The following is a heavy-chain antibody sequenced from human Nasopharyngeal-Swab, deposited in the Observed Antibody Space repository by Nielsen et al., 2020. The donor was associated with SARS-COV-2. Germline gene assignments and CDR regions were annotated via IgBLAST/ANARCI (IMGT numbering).Heavy chain of an antibody. Sequence: GGSLRLSCAASGFIFSGSAMHCVRQASGRGLEWVGRIGDKDHNYATTYGAAVKGRFTISRDDSKNTAFLQRDSLTTEDTALYYCTTDYYFDYWGQGTLVTVSS. J-gene: IGHJ4*02. V-gene: IGHV3-73*01. CDR3: TTDYYFDY. D-gene: IGHD4/OR15-4a*01. CDR1: GFIFSGSA. CDR2: IGDKDHNYAT.